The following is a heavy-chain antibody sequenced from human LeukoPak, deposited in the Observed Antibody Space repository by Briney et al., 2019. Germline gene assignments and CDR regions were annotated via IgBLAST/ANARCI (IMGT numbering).Heavy chain of an antibody. J-gene: IGHJ5*02. Sequence: GGSLRLSCAASGFAFSSYAMNWVRQAPGKGLQWVSGISGSGGSRYYADSVKGRFTITRDNSKSTLYLQMDSLRTETSAVYYWARGPKTPVFPYNWFDPWGQGTLVTVS. CDR1: GFAFSSYA. CDR2: ISGSGGSR. V-gene: IGHV3-23*01. CDR3: ARGPKTPVFPYNWFDP. D-gene: IGHD2/OR15-2a*01.